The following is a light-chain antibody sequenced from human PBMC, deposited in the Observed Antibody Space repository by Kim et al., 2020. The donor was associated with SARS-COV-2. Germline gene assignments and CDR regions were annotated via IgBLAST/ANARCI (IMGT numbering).Light chain of an antibody. V-gene: IGKV3-15*01. Sequence: PGERVTLSCRASQSISRTLAWYQQRRGQSPRLLIYGASTRATGVPARFSGSGLGTEFTLTISSLQSEDFGVYYCQQYNTWPPAFTFGPGTKLEI. J-gene: IGKJ2*01. CDR3: QQYNTWPPAFT. CDR1: QSISRT. CDR2: GAS.